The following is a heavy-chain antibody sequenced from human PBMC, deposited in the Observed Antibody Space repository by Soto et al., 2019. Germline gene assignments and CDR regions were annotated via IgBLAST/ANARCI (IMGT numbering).Heavy chain of an antibody. J-gene: IGHJ4*02. CDR3: AGGPSATVVSLYFFDF. V-gene: IGHV4-61*08. D-gene: IGHD4-4*01. Sequence: SETLSLTCSVSGGSVISDDHYWTWIRRPPGKGLEWIGYVYYGGTTAYNPSLKSRVTISVDTSKNQFSLNLRSVTAADTAVYYCAGGPSATVVSLYFFDFWGQGALVTVSS. CDR1: GGSVISDDHY. CDR2: VYYGGTT.